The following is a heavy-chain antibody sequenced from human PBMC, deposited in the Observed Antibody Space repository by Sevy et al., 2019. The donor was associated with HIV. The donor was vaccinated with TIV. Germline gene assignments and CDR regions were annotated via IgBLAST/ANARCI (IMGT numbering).Heavy chain of an antibody. D-gene: IGHD6-19*01. CDR3: ARVYSSDWYKYFQH. CDR1: GGSFSGFY. V-gene: IGHV4-34*01. Sequence: SGTLSLTCAVYGGSFSGFYWSWIRQPPGKGLEWIGEINHSGSTNYNPSLKSRLTMSVDTSKNQFSLNLTSVTAADTAVYYCARVYSSDWYKYFQHWGQGTLVTVSS. CDR2: INHSGST. J-gene: IGHJ1*01.